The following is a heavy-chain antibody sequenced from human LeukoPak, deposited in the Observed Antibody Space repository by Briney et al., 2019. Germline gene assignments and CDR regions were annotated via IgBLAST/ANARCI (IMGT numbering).Heavy chain of an antibody. CDR1: GFTFSSYA. CDR2: ISGSGGST. J-gene: IGHJ4*02. Sequence: PGGSLRLSCAASGFTFSSYAMSWVRQAPGKGLEWVSAISGSGGSTYYADSVKGRFTISRDNSKNTPYLQMNSLRAEDTAVYYCAKARYYDSSGYYYYFDYWGQGTLVTVSS. D-gene: IGHD3-22*01. V-gene: IGHV3-23*01. CDR3: AKARYYDSSGYYYYFDY.